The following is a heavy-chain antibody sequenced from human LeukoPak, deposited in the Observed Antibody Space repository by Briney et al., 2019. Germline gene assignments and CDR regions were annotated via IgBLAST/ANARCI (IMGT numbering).Heavy chain of an antibody. CDR3: AGDTRDTAMVTGGWFDP. D-gene: IGHD5-18*01. V-gene: IGHV4-31*03. J-gene: IGHJ5*02. Sequence: PSQTLSLTCTVSGGSISSGGYYWSWIRQHPGKGLEWIGYIYYSGSTYYNPFLKSRVTISVDTSKNQFSLKLSSVTAADTAVYYCAGDTRDTAMVTGGWFDPRGQGTLVTVSS. CDR1: GGSISSGGYY. CDR2: IYYSGST.